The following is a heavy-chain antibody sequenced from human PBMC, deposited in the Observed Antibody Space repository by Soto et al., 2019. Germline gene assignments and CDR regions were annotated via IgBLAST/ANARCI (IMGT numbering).Heavy chain of an antibody. J-gene: IGHJ6*02. D-gene: IGHD1-1*01. CDR1: GGTFNRYT. Sequence: VQLVQSGAEVKKPGSSVKLSCKASGGTFNRYTISWVRQAPGQGLEWMGGIIPIFGTANYAQKFQGRVAIIADESTSAAYMELRSLRSEDTAVYYCALWGFRDGNNSKYNYSGMDVWGQGTTFTVSS. CDR3: ALWGFRDGNNSKYNYSGMDV. CDR2: IIPIFGTA. V-gene: IGHV1-69*01.